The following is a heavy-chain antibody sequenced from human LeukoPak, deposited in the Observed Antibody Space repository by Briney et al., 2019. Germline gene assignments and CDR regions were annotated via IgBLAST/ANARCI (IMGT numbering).Heavy chain of an antibody. J-gene: IGHJ4*02. CDR3: AREAVTHSYFDY. D-gene: IGHD4-17*01. CDR1: GYTFTSNY. CDR2: ISPSGGST. V-gene: IGHV1-46*01. Sequence: ASVKVSCKAFGYTFTSNYMHWVRQAPGQGPEWMGVISPSGGSTTYAQKFQGRVTLTRDMSTSTDYLELSSLRSEDTAVYYCAREAVTHSYFDYWGQGTLVSVSS.